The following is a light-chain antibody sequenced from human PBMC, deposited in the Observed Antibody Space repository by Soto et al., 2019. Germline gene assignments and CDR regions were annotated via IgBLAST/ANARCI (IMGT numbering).Light chain of an antibody. V-gene: IGLV2-11*01. CDR1: SSDVGGYDY. CDR2: DVT. CDR3: CSYGGYFGV. J-gene: IGLJ3*02. Sequence: QSALTQPRSVSGSPGQSVTISCTGTSSDVGGYDYVSWFQHHPGKVPKLMIYDVTKRPSGVPDRFSSSKSGNTASLTISGLQAEDEADYSCCSYGGYFGVFGGGTKLTVL.